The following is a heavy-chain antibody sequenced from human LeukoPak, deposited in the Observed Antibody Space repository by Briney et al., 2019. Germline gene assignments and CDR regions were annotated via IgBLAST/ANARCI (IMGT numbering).Heavy chain of an antibody. J-gene: IGHJ4*02. CDR2: IYSRGST. CDR3: ARDSSSLYSSSSRLPATFDY. V-gene: IGHV4-61*02. CDR1: GGSISSGTYY. Sequence: PSETLSLTCTVSGGSISSGTYYWSWIRQPAGKGLEWIGRIYSRGSTNYNPSLKSRVTISVDTSKNQFSLKLSSVTAADTAAYYCARDSSSLYSSSSRLPATFDYWGQGTLVTVSS. D-gene: IGHD6-6*01.